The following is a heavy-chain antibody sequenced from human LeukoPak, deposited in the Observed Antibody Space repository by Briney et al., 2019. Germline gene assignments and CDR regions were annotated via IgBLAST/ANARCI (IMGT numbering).Heavy chain of an antibody. CDR2: IYYSGST. CDR3: ARNYDWYYGMDV. V-gene: IGHV4-39*07. Sequence: PSETLSLTCTVSGGSISSSSYYWGWIRQPPGKGLEWIGSIYYSGSTYYNPSLKSRVTISVDTSKNQFSLKLSSVTAADTAVYYCARNYDWYYGMDVWGQGTTVTVSS. D-gene: IGHD3-3*01. CDR1: GGSISSSSYY. J-gene: IGHJ6*02.